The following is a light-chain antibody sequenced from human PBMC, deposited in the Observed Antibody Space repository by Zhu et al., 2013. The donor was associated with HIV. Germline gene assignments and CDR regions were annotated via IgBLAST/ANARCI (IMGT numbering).Light chain of an antibody. CDR2: DAS. CDR3: QQRSHWPPWT. V-gene: IGKV3-11*01. CDR1: QTVSYKH. Sequence: EVVLMQSPGTLSLSPGERATLSCRASQTVSYKHIAWYQQKPGQAPRLVIYDASTRATGIPARFSGSGSGADFSLTINSLESEDFAVYYCQQRSHWPPWTFGQGTKVEIK. J-gene: IGKJ1*01.